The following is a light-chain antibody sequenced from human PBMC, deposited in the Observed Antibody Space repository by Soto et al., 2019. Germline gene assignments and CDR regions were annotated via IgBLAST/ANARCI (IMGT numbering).Light chain of an antibody. Sequence: EIVLTQSPGTLSLSPGERATLSCRASQTINTIYLAWFQQKPGQSPRLLIYDISTRATGIPDRISGSGSGTDFTLTISRLEPEDFAVYYCQLYGDSPTFGGGTKV. V-gene: IGKV3-20*01. CDR2: DIS. J-gene: IGKJ4*01. CDR1: QTINTIY. CDR3: QLYGDSPT.